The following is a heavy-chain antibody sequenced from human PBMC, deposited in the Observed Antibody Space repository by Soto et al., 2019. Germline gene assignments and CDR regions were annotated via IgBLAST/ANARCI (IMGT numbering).Heavy chain of an antibody. Sequence: GGSLRLSCAASGFTFSSYAMSWVRQAPGKGLELVSAISGSVGSTYYADSVKGRFTISRDNSKNTPYLQMNSLRAEDTAVYYCAKDLRQIGPPNWFDPWCQGTLVTVSS. J-gene: IGHJ5*02. CDR2: ISGSVGST. CDR1: GFTFSSYA. D-gene: IGHD3-9*01. V-gene: IGHV3-23*01. CDR3: AKDLRQIGPPNWFDP.